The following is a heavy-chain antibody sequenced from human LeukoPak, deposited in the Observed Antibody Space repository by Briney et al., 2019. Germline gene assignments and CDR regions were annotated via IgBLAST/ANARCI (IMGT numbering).Heavy chain of an antibody. CDR2: IWYDGSNK. D-gene: IGHD1-26*01. CDR3: ARDRGSIVGATVDGNWFDP. Sequence: GGSLRLSCAASGFTFSSYGMHWVRQAPGKGLEWVAVIWYDGSNKYYADSVKGRFTIPRDNSKNTLYLQMNSLRAEDTAVYYCARDRGSIVGATVDGNWFDPWGQGTLVTVSS. V-gene: IGHV3-33*01. CDR1: GFTFSSYG. J-gene: IGHJ5*02.